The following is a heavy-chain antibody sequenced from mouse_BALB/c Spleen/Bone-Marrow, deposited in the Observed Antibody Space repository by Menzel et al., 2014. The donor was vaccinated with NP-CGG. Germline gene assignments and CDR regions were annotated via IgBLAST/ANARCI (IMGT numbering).Heavy chain of an antibody. D-gene: IGHD2-4*01. Sequence: EVQRVESGGGLVKPGGSLKLSCAASGFTFSSYTMSWVRQTPEKRLEWVATTSSGGSYTYYPDSVKGRFTISRDNAKNTLYLQMSSLQSEDTAMYYCTRDDYDGAWFAYWGQGTLVTVSA. CDR2: TSSGGSYT. CDR1: GFTFSSYT. CDR3: TRDDYDGAWFAY. J-gene: IGHJ3*01. V-gene: IGHV5-6-4*01.